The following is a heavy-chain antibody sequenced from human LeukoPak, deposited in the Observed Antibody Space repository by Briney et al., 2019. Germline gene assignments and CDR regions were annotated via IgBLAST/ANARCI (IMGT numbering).Heavy chain of an antibody. CDR1: GFTFSSYG. J-gene: IGHJ4*02. CDR2: ISYDGSNK. Sequence: GGSLRLSCAASGFTFSSYGMHWVRQAPGKGLEWVAVISYDGSNKYYADSVKGRFTISRGNSKNTLYLQMNSLRAEDTAVYYCANGPYDYFDYWGQGTLVTVSS. D-gene: IGHD4-17*01. V-gene: IGHV3-30*18. CDR3: ANGPYDYFDY.